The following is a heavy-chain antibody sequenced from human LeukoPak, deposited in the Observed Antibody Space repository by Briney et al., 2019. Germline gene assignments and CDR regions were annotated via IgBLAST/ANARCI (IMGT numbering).Heavy chain of an antibody. V-gene: IGHV3-30-3*01. D-gene: IGHD6-13*01. J-gene: IGHJ4*02. CDR3: AKGGIAAADTDY. Sequence: GGSLRLSCAASGFTFSSYTMHWVRQAPGKGLEWVAVISFDVSNKYYADSVKGRFTISRDNSKNTLYLQMNSLRAEDTAVYYCAKGGIAAADTDYWGQGTLVTVSS. CDR1: GFTFSSYT. CDR2: ISFDVSNK.